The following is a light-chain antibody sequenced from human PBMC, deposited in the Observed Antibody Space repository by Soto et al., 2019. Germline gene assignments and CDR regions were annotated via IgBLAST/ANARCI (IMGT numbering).Light chain of an antibody. J-gene: IGKJ2*01. CDR1: QSVLYSPNNKNY. CDR2: WAS. Sequence: IVMTQSPDSLAVSLGERATINCKSSQSVLYSPNNKNYLAWYQQKPGQPPKLLIYWASTRESGVPDRFSGSGSGTDFTLTISSLQAEDVAVYYCQQYYTTPPMYTFGQGTKLEIK. V-gene: IGKV4-1*01. CDR3: QQYYTTPPMYT.